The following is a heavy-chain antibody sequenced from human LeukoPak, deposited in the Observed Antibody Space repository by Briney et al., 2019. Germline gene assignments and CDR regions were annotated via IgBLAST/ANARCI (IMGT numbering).Heavy chain of an antibody. CDR3: ARRNSSTPAYFDY. J-gene: IGHJ4*02. CDR2: INHSGST. V-gene: IGHV4-34*01. CDR1: GGSISSYY. D-gene: IGHD6-13*01. Sequence: SETLSLTCTVSGGSISSYYWSWIRQPPGKGLEWIGEINHSGSTNYNPSLKSRVTISVDTSKNQFSLKLSSVTAADTAVYYCARRNSSTPAYFDYWGQGTLVTVSS.